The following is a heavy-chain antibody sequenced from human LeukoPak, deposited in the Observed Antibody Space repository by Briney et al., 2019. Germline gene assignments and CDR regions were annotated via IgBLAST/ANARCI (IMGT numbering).Heavy chain of an antibody. D-gene: IGHD2-15*01. J-gene: IGHJ4*02. CDR3: ARDLVVVTPGYFDY. V-gene: IGHV3-23*01. CDR2: ISGSGGST. Sequence: GGSLRLSCAASGFTFSIYAMSWVRQAPGKGLEWVSGISGSGGSTYYADSVKGRFTVSRDNSKNTLYLQMNSLRAEDTAVYYCARDLVVVTPGYFDYWGQGTLVTVSS. CDR1: GFTFSIYA.